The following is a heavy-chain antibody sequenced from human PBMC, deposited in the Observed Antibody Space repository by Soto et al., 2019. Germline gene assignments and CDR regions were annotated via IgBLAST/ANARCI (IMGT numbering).Heavy chain of an antibody. D-gene: IGHD2-2*01. V-gene: IGHV3-33*01. Sequence: GGSLRLSCVASGFTFSSYGMQWVRQAPGKGLEWVAVIWYDGSNKNYADSVTGRFTISRDNSKNTMYLQMNSLRAENTAVYYSSRGRPAATSRHYYYGTDVWGKGTTVTVSS. CDR1: GFTFSSYG. J-gene: IGHJ6*04. CDR2: IWYDGSNK. CDR3: SRGRPAATSRHYYYGTDV.